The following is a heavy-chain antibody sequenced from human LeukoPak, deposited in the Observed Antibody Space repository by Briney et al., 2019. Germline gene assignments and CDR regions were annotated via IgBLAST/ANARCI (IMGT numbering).Heavy chain of an antibody. CDR1: GYTFTSYA. D-gene: IGHD4-17*01. V-gene: IGHV7-4-1*02. CDR3: ARERYGDYEEVVDY. J-gene: IGHJ4*02. Sequence: ASVTVSCTASGYTFTSYAMNWVRQAPGQGLDWMGWINTNTGNPTYAQGFTGRFVFSLDTSVSTAYLQISSLKAEDTAVYYCARERYGDYEEVVDYWGQGTLVTVSS. CDR2: INTNTGNP.